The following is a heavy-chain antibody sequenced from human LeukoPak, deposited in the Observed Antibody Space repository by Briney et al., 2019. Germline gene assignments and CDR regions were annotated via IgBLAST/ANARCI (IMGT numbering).Heavy chain of an antibody. CDR1: GFSFSDYA. CDR2: ISYDGSNK. J-gene: IGHJ4*02. V-gene: IGHV3-30*01. D-gene: IGHD6-13*01. Sequence: PGGSLRLSCAASGFSFSDYAMHWVRQAPGKGLEWVSVISYDGSNKYYADSVKGRFTISRDNSKNTLYLQMESLRAEDTALYYCARRRNPGREAVALDCWGQGTLATVSS. CDR3: ARRRNPGREAVALDC.